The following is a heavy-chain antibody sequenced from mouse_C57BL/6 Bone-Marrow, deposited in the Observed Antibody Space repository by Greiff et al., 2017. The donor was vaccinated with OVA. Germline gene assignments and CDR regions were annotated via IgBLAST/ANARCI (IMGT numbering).Heavy chain of an antibody. CDR3: ARKGGGWDEAWFAY. D-gene: IGHD4-1*01. V-gene: IGHV1-78*01. J-gene: IGHJ3*01. Sequence: VQVVESDAELVKPGASVKISCKVSGYTFTDHTIHWMKQRPEQGLEWIGYIYPRDGSTKYNEKFKGKDTLTADKSSSTAYMQLNSLTSEDSAVYFCARKGGGWDEAWFAYWGQGTLVTVSA. CDR1: GYTFTDHT. CDR2: IYPRDGST.